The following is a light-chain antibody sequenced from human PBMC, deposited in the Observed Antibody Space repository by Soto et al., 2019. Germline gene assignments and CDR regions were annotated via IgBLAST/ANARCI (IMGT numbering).Light chain of an antibody. J-gene: IGLJ3*02. CDR3: ATWDDSLRGWV. Sequence: QSVLTQPPSACGTPGQRVTISCSGSSSNIGDRYGYWFQQLPGTAPKLLIYRNNQRPSGVPDRFSGSKSGTSASLAISGLRPEDEADYYCATWDDSLRGWVFGGGTKLTVL. CDR2: RNN. CDR1: SSNIGDRY. V-gene: IGLV1-47*01.